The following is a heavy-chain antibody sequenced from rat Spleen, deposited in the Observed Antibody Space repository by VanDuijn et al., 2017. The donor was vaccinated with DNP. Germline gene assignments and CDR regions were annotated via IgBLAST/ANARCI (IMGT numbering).Heavy chain of an antibody. J-gene: IGHJ2*01. Sequence: EVQLVESGGGSVQPGRSLKLSCAASGFTFSKNAMAWVRQAPTKGLEWVTTFSYDGSATYFRDSVKGRFTISRDNAKSTLYLQMNSLRSEDTATYYCARHEGYYGYKPHWGQGVMVTVSS. CDR3: ARHEGYYGYKPH. CDR1: GFTFSKNA. CDR2: FSYDGSAT. V-gene: IGHV5-29*01. D-gene: IGHD1-9*01.